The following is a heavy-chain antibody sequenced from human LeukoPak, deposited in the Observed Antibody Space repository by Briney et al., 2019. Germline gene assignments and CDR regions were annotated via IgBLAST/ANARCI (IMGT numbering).Heavy chain of an antibody. CDR1: GFTFNSRW. V-gene: IGHV3-74*01. CDR3: AREAWYLDH. CDR2: INPDGRTT. Sequence: GGSLRLSCATSGFTFNSRWMHWVRQAPGKGLVWVSRINPDGRTTGYADSVKGRFTISRDNAKNTLYLQMSSLRAEDTAVYCCAREAWYLDHWGQGTLVTVSS. D-gene: IGHD2-15*01. J-gene: IGHJ4*02.